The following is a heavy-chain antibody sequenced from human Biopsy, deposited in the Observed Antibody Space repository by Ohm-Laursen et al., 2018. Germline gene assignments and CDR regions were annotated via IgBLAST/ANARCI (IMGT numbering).Heavy chain of an antibody. D-gene: IGHD2-15*01. J-gene: IGHJ6*02. CDR1: GGTFTRYA. CDR2: IISVHDIA. CDR3: ARTLVDCTSGTCYDVGDGMDV. V-gene: IGHV1-69*04. Sequence: SSVKVSCKASGGTFTRYAMHWVRQVPGQGLEWMGRIISVHDIANYAQKFQGRVTITADKSTSTAYMELRNLRSEDTAVYYCARTLVDCTSGTCYDVGDGMDVWGQGTTVIVSS.